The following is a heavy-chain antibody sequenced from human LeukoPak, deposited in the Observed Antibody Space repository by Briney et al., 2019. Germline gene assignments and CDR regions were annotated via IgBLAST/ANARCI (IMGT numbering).Heavy chain of an antibody. D-gene: IGHD3-22*01. J-gene: IGHJ4*02. V-gene: IGHV3-23*01. CDR3: AKVEHYYDSSGYLYYFDY. CDR1: GFTFSSYA. Sequence: GGSLRLSCAASGFTFSSYAMSWVRQAPGKGLEWVSAISGSGGSTYYADSVKGRFTISRDNSKNTLYLQMNSLRAEDTAVYYGAKVEHYYDSSGYLYYFDYWGQGTLVTVSS. CDR2: ISGSGGST.